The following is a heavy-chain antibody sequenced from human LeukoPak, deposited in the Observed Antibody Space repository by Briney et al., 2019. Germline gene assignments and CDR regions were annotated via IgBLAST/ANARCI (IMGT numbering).Heavy chain of an antibody. CDR1: GGSISSYY. CDR2: IYYSGST. J-gene: IGHJ4*02. Sequence: KASETLSLTCTVSGGSISSYYWSWIRRPPGKGLEWIGFIYYSGSTNYNPSLKSRVTISVDTSKNQFSLKLSSVTAADTAVYYCARHGVATINIDYWGQGTLVTVSS. CDR3: ARHGVATINIDY. V-gene: IGHV4-59*08. D-gene: IGHD5-12*01.